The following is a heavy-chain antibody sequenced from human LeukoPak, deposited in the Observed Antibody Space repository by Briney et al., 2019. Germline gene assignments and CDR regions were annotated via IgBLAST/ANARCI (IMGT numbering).Heavy chain of an antibody. J-gene: IGHJ3*02. Sequence: PGGSLRLSCAASGFTFSSYAMSWVRQAPGKGLEWVSAISGSGGSTYYADSVKGRFTISRDNSKNTLHLQMNSLRAEDTAVYYCAKDQELPMGAFDMWGQGTMVTVSS. CDR3: AKDQELPMGAFDM. CDR2: ISGSGGST. V-gene: IGHV3-23*01. CDR1: GFTFSSYA. D-gene: IGHD1-7*01.